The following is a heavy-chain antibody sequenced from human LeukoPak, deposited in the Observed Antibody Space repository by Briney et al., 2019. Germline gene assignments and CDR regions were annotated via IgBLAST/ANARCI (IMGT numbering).Heavy chain of an antibody. V-gene: IGHV3-48*03. D-gene: IGHD5-24*01. CDR2: ISSSGSTI. J-gene: IGHJ5*02. CDR3: ARQQGWLQFEWFDP. Sequence: PGGSLRLSCAASGFTFSSYEMNWVRQAPGKGLEWVSYISSSGSTIYYADSVKGRFTISRDNAKNSLYLQMNSLRAEDTAVYYCARQQGWLQFEWFDPWGQGTLVTVSS. CDR1: GFTFSSYE.